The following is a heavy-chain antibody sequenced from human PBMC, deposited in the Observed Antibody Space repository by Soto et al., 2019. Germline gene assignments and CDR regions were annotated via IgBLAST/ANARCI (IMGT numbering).Heavy chain of an antibody. D-gene: IGHD3-22*01. CDR3: AGSLSYFNYYDSSGLDY. CDR2: IYYSGST. V-gene: IGHV4-30-4*01. Sequence: SETLSLTCTVSGGSISSGDYYWSWIRQPPGKGLEWIGYIYYSGSTYYNPSLKSRVTISVDTSKNQFSLKLSSVTAADTAVYYCAGSLSYFNYYDSSGLDYWGQGTLVTVSS. CDR1: GGSISSGDYY. J-gene: IGHJ4*02.